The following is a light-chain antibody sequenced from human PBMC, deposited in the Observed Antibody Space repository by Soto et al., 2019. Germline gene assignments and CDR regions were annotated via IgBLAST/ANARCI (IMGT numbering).Light chain of an antibody. CDR3: LQYNNWPRT. Sequence: EIVLTQSPSTLSLSPGERATLSCGASQSISNNLAWYQQKPGQAPRLLIFGASTRATGVPARFSGSGSGTEFILTISSLQSEDFAIYYCLQYNNWPRTFGQGTKVDIK. J-gene: IGKJ1*01. CDR2: GAS. CDR1: QSISNN. V-gene: IGKV3-15*01.